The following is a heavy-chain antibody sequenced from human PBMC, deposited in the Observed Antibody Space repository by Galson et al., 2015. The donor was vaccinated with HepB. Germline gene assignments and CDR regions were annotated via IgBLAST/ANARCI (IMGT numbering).Heavy chain of an antibody. D-gene: IGHD4-23*01. CDR2: IWYDGSNK. CDR1: GFTFSSYG. CDR3: ARNGIRWSFDY. J-gene: IGHJ4*02. V-gene: IGHV3-33*01. Sequence: SLRLSCAASGFTFSSYGIHWVRQAPGKGLEWVAIIWYDGSNKYYGDSVKGRVTISRDSFKNTVYLQMNNLRVEDTAVYYCARNGIRWSFDYWGQGTLVTVSS.